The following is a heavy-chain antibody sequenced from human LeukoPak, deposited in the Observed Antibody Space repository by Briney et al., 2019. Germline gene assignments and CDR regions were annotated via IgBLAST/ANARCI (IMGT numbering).Heavy chain of an antibody. CDR1: GYTFTGYY. Sequence: ASVKVSCKASGYTFTGYYMHWVRQAPGQGLEWMGRINPNSGGTNYAQKFQGRVTMTRDTSISTAYMELSRLRSDDTAVYYCARESDGDYSGRDAFDIWAKGQWSPSLQ. CDR3: ARESDGDYSGRDAFDI. J-gene: IGHJ3*02. CDR2: INPNSGGT. V-gene: IGHV1-2*06. D-gene: IGHD4-17*01.